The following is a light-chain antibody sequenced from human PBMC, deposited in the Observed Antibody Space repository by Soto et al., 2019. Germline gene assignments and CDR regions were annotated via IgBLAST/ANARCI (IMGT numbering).Light chain of an antibody. CDR1: QGIKND. J-gene: IGKJ3*01. Sequence: AIKMTQSPSSLSGAVGGRVTITCRASQGIKNDFNWYQQKPGKAPQLLIYGASTLQRGVPSRFSGSGSGIDFTLTIISLQPEDFATYYCLQYFKYPRTFGPGTRVD. CDR3: LQYFKYPRT. V-gene: IGKV1-6*01. CDR2: GAS.